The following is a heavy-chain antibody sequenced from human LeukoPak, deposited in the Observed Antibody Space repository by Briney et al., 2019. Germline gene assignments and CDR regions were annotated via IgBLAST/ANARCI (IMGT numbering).Heavy chain of an antibody. CDR3: ARRHDYYYGSGSHNNWFDP. D-gene: IGHD3-10*01. CDR1: GGSFSGYY. V-gene: IGHV4-34*01. J-gene: IGHJ5*02. Sequence: SETLSLTCAVYGGSFSGYYWTWIRQPPGKGLEWIGEINHSGSTNYNPSLKSRVNILVDTSKKQFSLKVSSVTAADTAVYYCARRHDYYYGSGSHNNWFDPWGQGSLVTVSS. CDR2: INHSGST.